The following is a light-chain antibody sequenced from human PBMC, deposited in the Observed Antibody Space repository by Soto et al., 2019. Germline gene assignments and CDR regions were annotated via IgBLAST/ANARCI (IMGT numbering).Light chain of an antibody. V-gene: IGKV3-20*01. CDR3: QQYGSSPPMYT. CDR2: GAS. CDR1: QSVSSSY. J-gene: IGKJ2*01. Sequence: EIVLTQSPGTLSLSLGERATLSCRASQSVSSSYLAWYQQKPGQAPRLLIYGASGRATGIPDRFSGSGPGTDFTLTISRLEPEDFVVYYCQQYGSSPPMYTFGQGTKLEIK.